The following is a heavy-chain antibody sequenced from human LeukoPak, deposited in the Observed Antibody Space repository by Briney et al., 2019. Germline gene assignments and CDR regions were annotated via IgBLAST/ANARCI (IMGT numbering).Heavy chain of an antibody. Sequence: GGSLRLSCAASGFTFDDYAMHWVRQAPGKGLEWVSGISWNSGSIGYADSVKGRFTISRDNAKNSLYLQMNSLRAEDTALYYCANMGYWGQGTLVTVSS. V-gene: IGHV3-9*01. J-gene: IGHJ4*02. D-gene: IGHD3-10*01. CDR1: GFTFDDYA. CDR2: ISWNSGSI. CDR3: ANMGY.